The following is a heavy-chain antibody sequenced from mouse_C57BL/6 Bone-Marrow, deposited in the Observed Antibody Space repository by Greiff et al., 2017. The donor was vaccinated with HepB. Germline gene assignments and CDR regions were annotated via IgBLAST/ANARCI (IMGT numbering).Heavy chain of an antibody. Sequence: QVQLKESGPGLVAPSQSLSITCTVSGFSLTSYGVHWVRQPPGKGLEWLVVIWSDGSTTYNSALKSRLSISKDNSKSQVFLKMNSLQTDDTAMYYCARHPNTYSPYAMDYWGQGTSVTVSS. V-gene: IGHV2-6-1*01. J-gene: IGHJ4*01. D-gene: IGHD2-12*01. CDR1: GFSLTSYG. CDR3: ARHPNTYSPYAMDY. CDR2: IWSDGST.